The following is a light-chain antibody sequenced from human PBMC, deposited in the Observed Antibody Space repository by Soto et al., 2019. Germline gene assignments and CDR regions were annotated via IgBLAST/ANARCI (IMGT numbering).Light chain of an antibody. CDR2: GNS. J-gene: IGLJ1*01. CDR3: QSYDSRLSGYV. V-gene: IGLV1-40*01. Sequence: VLTQPPSVSGAPVQRVTISCTGSSSNIGAGYDVNWYQQLPGAAPKFRIYGNSNRPSGVPDRFSGSKSGTSASLAITGLQAEDEADYYCQSYDSRLSGYVFGTGTTVTVL. CDR1: SSNIGAGYD.